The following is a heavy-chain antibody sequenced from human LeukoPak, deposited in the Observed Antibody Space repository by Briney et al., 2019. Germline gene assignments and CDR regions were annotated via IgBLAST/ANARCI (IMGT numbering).Heavy chain of an antibody. J-gene: IGHJ5*02. V-gene: IGHV4-31*03. CDR1: GGSISSGGYY. D-gene: IGHD6-13*01. CDR3: ARGGIDHNWFDL. CDR2: IYYSGST. Sequence: PSETLSLTCTVSGGSISSGGYYWSWIRQHPGKGLEWIGYIYYSGSTYYNPSLKSRVTISVDTSKNQFSLKLSSVTAADTAVYYCARGGIDHNWFDLWGQGTLVTVYS.